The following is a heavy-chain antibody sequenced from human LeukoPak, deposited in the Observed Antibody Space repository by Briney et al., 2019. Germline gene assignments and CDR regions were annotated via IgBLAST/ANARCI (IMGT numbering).Heavy chain of an antibody. J-gene: IGHJ4*02. CDR1: GFTFSTYA. D-gene: IGHD6-13*01. CDR2: ISGSGGST. CDR3: AITSIAAATRQGY. V-gene: IGHV3-23*01. Sequence: GGSLRLSCAASGFTFSTYAMSWVRQAPGKGLEWVSAISGSGGSTYYADSVKGRFTISRDNSKNTLFLQMNSLRAEDTAVYYCAITSIAAATRQGYWGRGTLVTVSS.